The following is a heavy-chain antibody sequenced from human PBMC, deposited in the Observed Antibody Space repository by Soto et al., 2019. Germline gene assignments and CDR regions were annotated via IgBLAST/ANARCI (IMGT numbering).Heavy chain of an antibody. V-gene: IGHV1-18*01. CDR2: ISAYNGNT. CDR1: GYTFTSYG. CDR3: ARDHYGSGNYYFDY. D-gene: IGHD3-10*01. J-gene: IGHJ4*02. Sequence: ASVKVSCKASGYTFTSYGISWVRQAPGQGLEWMGWISAYNGNTNYAQKLQGRVTMTTDTSTSTAYMELRSLRSDDTAVYYCARDHYGSGNYYFDYWGQGTLVTVSS.